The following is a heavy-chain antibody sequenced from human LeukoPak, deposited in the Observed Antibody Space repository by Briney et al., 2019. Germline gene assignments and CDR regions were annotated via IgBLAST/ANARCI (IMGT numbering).Heavy chain of an antibody. Sequence: AGSLRLSCAASGFTFSSYAMNWVRQAPGKGLEWVSVISGSGGSAHYADSVKGRFTISRDNSKNTLYLQMSSLRAEDTAVYYCAKGSRISVAANYFDPWGQGTLVTVSS. CDR2: ISGSGGSA. V-gene: IGHV3-23*01. CDR3: AKGSRISVAANYFDP. J-gene: IGHJ5*02. D-gene: IGHD6-19*01. CDR1: GFTFSSYA.